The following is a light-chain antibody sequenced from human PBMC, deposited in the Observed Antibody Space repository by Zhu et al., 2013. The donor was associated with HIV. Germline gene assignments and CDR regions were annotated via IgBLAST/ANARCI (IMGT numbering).Light chain of an antibody. Sequence: QSALTQPPSVSGSPGQSVTISCTGTSSDVGSYNRVSWYQQAPGTAPKVMIYGVSNRPSGVPDRFSGSKSGNTASLTISGLQAEDEADYYCSSYTSSNTILFGGGTKLTVL. CDR1: SSDVGSYNR. CDR2: GVS. CDR3: SSYTSSNTIL. J-gene: IGLJ2*01. V-gene: IGLV2-18*02.